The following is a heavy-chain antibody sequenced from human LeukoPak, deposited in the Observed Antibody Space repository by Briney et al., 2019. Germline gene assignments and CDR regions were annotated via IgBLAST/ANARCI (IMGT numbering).Heavy chain of an antibody. CDR2: ISGSGGST. J-gene: IGHJ3*02. V-gene: IGHV3-23*01. D-gene: IGHD1-1*01. CDR3: ARDDLDAELRESLDAFDI. Sequence: GGSLRLSCAASGFTFDDYAMHWVRQAPGKGLEWVSGISGSGGSTYYADSVKGRFAISRDNSKNTLYLQMNSLRAEDTAVYYCARDDLDAELRESLDAFDIWGQGTMVTVSS. CDR1: GFTFDDYA.